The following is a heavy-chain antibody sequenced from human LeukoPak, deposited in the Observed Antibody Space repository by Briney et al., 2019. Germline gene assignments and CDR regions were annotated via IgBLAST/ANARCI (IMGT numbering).Heavy chain of an antibody. CDR1: GYTFTGYY. D-gene: IGHD4-17*01. V-gene: IGHV1-2*02. Sequence: ASVKVSCKASGYTFTGYYMHWVRQAPGQGVEWMGWINPNSGGTNYAQKFQGRVTMTRDTSISTAYMELSRLRSDDTAVYYCARAPVTTYYYYYYMDVWGKGTTVTVSS. CDR3: ARAPVTTYYYYYYMDV. CDR2: INPNSGGT. J-gene: IGHJ6*03.